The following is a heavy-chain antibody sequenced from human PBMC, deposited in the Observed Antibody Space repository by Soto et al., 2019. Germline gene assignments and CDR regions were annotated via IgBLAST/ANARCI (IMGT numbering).Heavy chain of an antibody. D-gene: IGHD2-2*01. CDR2: IYYSGST. Sequence: PSETLPLTSIVSGGSISNYYWIWIRQPPGKGLEWIGYIYYSGSTNYNPSLQSRVTISVDTSKNQFSLKLSSVTAADTAVYYCARAVLPATAPFDYWGQGTLVTVSS. J-gene: IGHJ4*02. CDR1: GGSISNYY. V-gene: IGHV4-59*01. CDR3: ARAVLPATAPFDY.